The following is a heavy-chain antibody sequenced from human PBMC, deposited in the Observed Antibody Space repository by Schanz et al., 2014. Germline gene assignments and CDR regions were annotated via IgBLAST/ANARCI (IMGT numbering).Heavy chain of an antibody. V-gene: IGHV3-11*01. CDR1: GFTFSDAW. CDR2: ISDSGDST. J-gene: IGHJ4*02. Sequence: VQLVESGGGLVKPGGSLRLSCAASGFTFSDAWMTWVRQAPGKGLEWVSDISDSGDSTHYADSVKGRFTISRDNAKNSRFLQMNSLSAEDTAVYYCAKVAPAATYLDSWGLGTLVTVSS. CDR3: AKVAPAATYLDS. D-gene: IGHD2-2*01.